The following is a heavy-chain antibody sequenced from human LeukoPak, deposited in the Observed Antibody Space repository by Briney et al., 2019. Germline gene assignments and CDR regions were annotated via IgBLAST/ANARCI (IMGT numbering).Heavy chain of an antibody. CDR2: ISAYNGNR. V-gene: IGHV1-18*01. CDR1: GYTFTTYG. D-gene: IGHD1-26*01. CDR3: ARYVRQRVWGVYYFDY. J-gene: IGHJ4*02. Sequence: AAVKVSYKASGYTFTTYGISWVRQAPGQGLEWMGRISAYNGNRNCAQKPQGRVTMTTDTSPSPAYMVLGILRSADPGVYYCARYVRQRVWGVYYFDYWGQGTLVTVSS.